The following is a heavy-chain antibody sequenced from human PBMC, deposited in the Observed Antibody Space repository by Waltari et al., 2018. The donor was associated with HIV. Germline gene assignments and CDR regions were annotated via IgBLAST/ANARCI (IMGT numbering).Heavy chain of an antibody. V-gene: IGHV3-49*05. CDR2: ITSEAYGGTA. D-gene: IGHD1-26*01. CDR3: SRPSGPLHSYGMDV. J-gene: IGHJ6*02. Sequence: EVHLQASGGGLVKPGRSLRLSCRGSGVQFGDYGLSWFRQAAGKGLEWVGCITSEAYGGTAEYAASVTGRFTISREDSKSTAYMQMNRLESEDTGVYFCSRPSGPLHSYGMDVWGQGTTVIVSS. CDR1: GVQFGDYG.